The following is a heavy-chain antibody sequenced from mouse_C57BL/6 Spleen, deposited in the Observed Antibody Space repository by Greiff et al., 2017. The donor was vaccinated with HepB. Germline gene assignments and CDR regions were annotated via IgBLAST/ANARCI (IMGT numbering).Heavy chain of an antibody. J-gene: IGHJ1*03. Sequence: EVKLVESGPGLVKPSQSLSLTCSVTGYSITSGYYWNWIRQFPGNKLEWMGYISYDGSNNYNPSLKNRISITRDTSKNQFFLKLNSVTTEDTATYYCARGDYYGSSQYFDVWGTGTTVTVSS. V-gene: IGHV3-6*01. CDR3: ARGDYYGSSQYFDV. D-gene: IGHD1-1*01. CDR1: GYSITSGYY. CDR2: ISYDGSN.